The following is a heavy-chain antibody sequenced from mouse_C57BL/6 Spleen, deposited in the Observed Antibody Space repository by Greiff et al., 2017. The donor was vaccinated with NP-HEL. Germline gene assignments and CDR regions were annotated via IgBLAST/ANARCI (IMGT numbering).Heavy chain of an antibody. D-gene: IGHD2-3*01. CDR1: GYSITSGYY. CDR2: ISYDGSN. J-gene: IGHJ3*01. V-gene: IGHV3-6*01. CDR3: AREGSYDGYPWFAY. Sequence: ESGPGLVKPSQSLSLTCSVTGYSITSGYYWNWIRQFPGNKLEWMGYISYDGSNNYNPSLKNRISITRDTSKNQFFLKLNSVTTEDTATYYCAREGSYDGYPWFAYWGQGTLVTVSA.